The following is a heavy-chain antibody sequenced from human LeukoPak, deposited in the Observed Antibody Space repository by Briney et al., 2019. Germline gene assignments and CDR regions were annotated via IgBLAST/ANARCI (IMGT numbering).Heavy chain of an antibody. CDR3: AREGRYCSGGSCYDWFDP. Sequence: PGRSLRLSCAASGFTFSSYAMHWVRQAPGKGLEWVAVISYDGSNKYYADSVKGRFTISRDNSKNTLYLQMSSLRAEDTAVYYCAREGRYCSGGSCYDWFDPWGQGTLVTVSS. CDR1: GFTFSSYA. CDR2: ISYDGSNK. D-gene: IGHD2-15*01. J-gene: IGHJ5*02. V-gene: IGHV3-30*04.